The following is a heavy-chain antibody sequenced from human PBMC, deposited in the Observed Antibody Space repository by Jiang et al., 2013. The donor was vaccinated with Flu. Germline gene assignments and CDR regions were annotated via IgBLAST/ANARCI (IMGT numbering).Heavy chain of an antibody. Sequence: VLLKPSETLSLTCAVYGGSFSGYYWSWIRQPPGKGLEWIGEINHSGSTNYNPSLKSRVTISVDTSKNQFSLKLSSVTAADTAVYYCARSSFTVPTDYWGQGTLVTVSS. CDR2: INHSGST. CDR1: GGSFSGYY. D-gene: IGHD4-17*01. J-gene: IGHJ4*02. CDR3: ARSSFTVPTDY. V-gene: IGHV4-34*01.